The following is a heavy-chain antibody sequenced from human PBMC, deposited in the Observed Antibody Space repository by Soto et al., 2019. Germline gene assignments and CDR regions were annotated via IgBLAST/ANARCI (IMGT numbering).Heavy chain of an antibody. Sequence: ASETLSLTCTESGGSVSSESHYWSWIRQTPGKGLEWIGYIYYTGSTNYNPSLKGRVTMSVDTSRDQVSLRLRSVTRADTAVYYCARDQYDFRSGSYHYAMEVWGQGTKVTVSS. CDR2: IYYTGST. D-gene: IGHD3-3*01. J-gene: IGHJ6*02. CDR1: GGSVSSESHY. CDR3: ARDQYDFRSGSYHYAMEV. V-gene: IGHV4-61*01.